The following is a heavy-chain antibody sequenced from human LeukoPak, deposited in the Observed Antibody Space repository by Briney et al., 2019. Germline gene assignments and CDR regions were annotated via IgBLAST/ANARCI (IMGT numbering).Heavy chain of an antibody. J-gene: IGHJ3*01. V-gene: IGHV3-21*06. D-gene: IGHD4-17*01. CDR1: GFTFSTYS. CDR2: ISSSSSYI. Sequence: GGSLRLSCAASGFTFSTYSMNWVRQAPGKGLEWVSSISSSSSYIYYADSVKGRFTISRDNAKNSLYLQMNSLRAEDTAVYYCARDVRTVTTCDAFVWGQGTMVIVSS. CDR3: ARDVRTVTTCDAFV.